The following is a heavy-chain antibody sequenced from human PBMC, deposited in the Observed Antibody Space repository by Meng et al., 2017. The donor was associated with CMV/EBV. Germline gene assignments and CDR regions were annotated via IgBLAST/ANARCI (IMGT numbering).Heavy chain of an antibody. Sequence: GGSLRLSCAASGFTLSSYWMSWVRQAPGKGLEWVSSISSSSSYIYYADSVKGRFTISRDNAKNSLYLQMNSLGAEDTAVYYCARGGKVVWGQGTTVTVSS. CDR3: ARGGKVV. V-gene: IGHV3-21*01. CDR1: GFTLSSYW. CDR2: ISSSSSYI. J-gene: IGHJ6*02.